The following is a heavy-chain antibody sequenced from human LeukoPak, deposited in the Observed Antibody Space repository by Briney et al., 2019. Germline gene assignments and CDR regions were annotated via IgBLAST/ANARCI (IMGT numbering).Heavy chain of an antibody. D-gene: IGHD2-15*01. CDR1: GYPFSSYW. Sequence: GESLKISREGSGYPFSSYWIAWVRQKPGKGLEWMGIIYPGDSDATYNPSFQGQVTISGDKFMNTAYLQWSSLKASDTAIYYCARRSRGYCSDTSCHFDYWGQGTLVTVSS. CDR2: IYPGDSDA. CDR3: ARRSRGYCSDTSCHFDY. J-gene: IGHJ4*02. V-gene: IGHV5-51*01.